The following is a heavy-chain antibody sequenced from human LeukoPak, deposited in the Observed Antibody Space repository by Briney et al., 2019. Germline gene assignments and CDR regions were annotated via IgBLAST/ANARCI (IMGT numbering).Heavy chain of an antibody. CDR3: ARSNIMFRTTIDY. D-gene: IGHD4-11*01. V-gene: IGHV1-69*01. J-gene: IGHJ4*02. CDR2: IIPIFGTA. CDR1: GGTFSSYA. Sequence: GSSVKVSCKASGGTFSSYAISWVRQAPGQGLEWMGGIIPIFGTANYAQKFQGRVTITADESTSTAYMELSSLRSEGTAVYYCARSNIMFRTTIDYWGQGTLVTVSS.